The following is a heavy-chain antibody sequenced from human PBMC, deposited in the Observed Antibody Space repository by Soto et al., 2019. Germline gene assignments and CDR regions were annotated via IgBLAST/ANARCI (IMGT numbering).Heavy chain of an antibody. CDR1: GFTFSNYW. V-gene: IGHV3-74*03. CDR3: ARGDCVGGSCYSLAGSFYYYMDA. J-gene: IGHJ6*03. D-gene: IGHD2-15*01. Sequence: EVQLVESGGGLVQPGGSLRLSCAASGFTFSNYWMYWVRQAPGKGLEWVSRIKSDGSVSTYADSVKGRLTISRDNVKNTMYLQMDSLRDEDTAVYYCARGDCVGGSCYSLAGSFYYYMDAWGKGTTVTV. CDR2: IKSDGSVS.